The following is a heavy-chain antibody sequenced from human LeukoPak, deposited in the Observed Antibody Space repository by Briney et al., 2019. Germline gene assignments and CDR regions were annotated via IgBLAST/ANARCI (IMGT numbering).Heavy chain of an antibody. D-gene: IGHD6-13*01. V-gene: IGHV3-7*01. CDR2: INLDGSDT. Sequence: GGSLRLSCAASGFTFGGYSMTWVRQAPGKGLEWVANINLDGSDTYYVGFVKGRFTISRDNADNSLYLQMNSLRAEDTAVYYCGRVIAGAIDYWGQGTLVTVSS. CDR3: GRVIAGAIDY. CDR1: GFTFGGYS. J-gene: IGHJ4*02.